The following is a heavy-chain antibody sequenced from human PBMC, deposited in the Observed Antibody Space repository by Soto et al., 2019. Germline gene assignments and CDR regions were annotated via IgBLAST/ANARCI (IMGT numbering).Heavy chain of an antibody. V-gene: IGHV4-30-2*01. CDR2: IYHSGST. J-gene: IGHJ4*02. CDR1: GGSIISGGYS. CDR3: ARVPDY. Sequence: PSETLSLTCAVSGGSIISGGYSWSLIRQPPGKGLEYIGYIYHSGSTYYNPSLKSRVTISVDRSKNQFSLKLSSVTAADTAGYYCARVPDYWGQGTLVTVSS.